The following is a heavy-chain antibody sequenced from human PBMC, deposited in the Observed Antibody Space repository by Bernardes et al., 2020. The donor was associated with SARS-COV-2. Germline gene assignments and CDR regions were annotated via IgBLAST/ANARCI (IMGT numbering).Heavy chain of an antibody. D-gene: IGHD6-25*01. CDR1: GYTFATYG. J-gene: IGHJ6*02. CDR3: ARDRIGNTASIYGMDV. V-gene: IGHV1-18*01. Sequence: ASVKVSCKASGYTFATYGICWVRQAPGQGLEWMGWISAHNGNTKYAQNFQGRVTMTTDTSTSTVYMDLRGLRLDDTAVYYCARDRIGNTASIYGMDVWGQGTTVTVAS. CDR2: ISAHNGNT.